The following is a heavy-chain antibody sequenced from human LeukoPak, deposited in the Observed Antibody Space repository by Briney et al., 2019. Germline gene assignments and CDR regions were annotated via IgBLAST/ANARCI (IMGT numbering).Heavy chain of an antibody. D-gene: IGHD3-16*02. V-gene: IGHV3-30*03. CDR1: GFTFSNYG. J-gene: IGHJ4*02. CDR2: ISYDGKNK. CDR3: ARGFYRVRHDQSTYYFVH. Sequence: GGSLRLSCAASGFTFSNYGMHWVRQAPGKGLEWVAVISYDGKNKYYTDSVKGRFTISRDNSKNTLSLQVNSLRAEDTAVYYCARGFYRVRHDQSTYYFVHWGQGTLVTVSS.